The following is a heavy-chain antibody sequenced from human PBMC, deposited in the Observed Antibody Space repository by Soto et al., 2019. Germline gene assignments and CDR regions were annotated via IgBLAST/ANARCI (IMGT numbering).Heavy chain of an antibody. CDR2: IYPGDSDT. CDR1: GYSVTSYW. J-gene: IGHJ6*02. V-gene: IGHV5-51*01. Sequence: PGESLKISCKGSGYSVTSYWNGWVRQMPGKGLEWMGIIYPGDSDTRYSPSFQGQVTISADKSISTAYLQWSSLKASDTAMYYCARHYSSGWNDYYYYGMDVWGHGTTVTRLL. CDR3: ARHYSSGWNDYYYYGMDV. D-gene: IGHD6-19*01.